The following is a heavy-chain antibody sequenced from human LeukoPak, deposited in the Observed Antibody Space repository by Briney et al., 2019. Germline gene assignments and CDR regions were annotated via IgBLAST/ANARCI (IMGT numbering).Heavy chain of an antibody. CDR2: IAYDGSNR. V-gene: IGHV3-30-3*01. Sequence: PGGSLRLSCAASGFTFRHYAMHWVRQAPGPGLEWVAVIAYDGSNRYYADSVQGRFTISRDNSKTTLYLQMNSLRPEDTAVYSCARESYGDYYFDYWGQGTLVTVSS. D-gene: IGHD4-17*01. CDR1: GFTFRHYA. CDR3: ARESYGDYYFDY. J-gene: IGHJ4*02.